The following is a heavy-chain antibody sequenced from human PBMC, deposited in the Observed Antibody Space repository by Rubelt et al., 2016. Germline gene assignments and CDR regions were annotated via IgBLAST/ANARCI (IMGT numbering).Heavy chain of an antibody. CDR2: SSDSGTTI. CDR1: GFTFSGYE. CDR3: ARRLRQDDAFDI. J-gene: IGHJ3*02. Sequence: GGSLRLSCAASGFTFSGYEMNWVRQAPGKGREWVSYSSDSGTTIYYADSVKGRFTISRDNAKNSLYLQMDSLRAEDTAVYYCARRLRQDDAFDIWGQGTLVTVSS. V-gene: IGHV3-48*03.